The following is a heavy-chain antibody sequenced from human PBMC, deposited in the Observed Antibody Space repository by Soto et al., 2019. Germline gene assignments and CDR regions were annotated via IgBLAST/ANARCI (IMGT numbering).Heavy chain of an antibody. J-gene: IGHJ6*02. Sequence: QGQLVQSGPEAKKPGASVKVSCKASGYTFSRYGISWVRQAPGQGLEWMGWISGYNGDTKYAQKVQGRVTMTIDTSTYTAYMELRSLTSDDTAIYYCAKNGQPPYYYYGMGVWGQGTTVTVSS. D-gene: IGHD2-8*01. CDR3: AKNGQPPYYYYGMGV. CDR2: ISGYNGDT. CDR1: GYTFSRYG. V-gene: IGHV1-18*01.